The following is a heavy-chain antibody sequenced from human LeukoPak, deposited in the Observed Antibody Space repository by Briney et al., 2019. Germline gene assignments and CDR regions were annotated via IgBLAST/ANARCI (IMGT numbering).Heavy chain of an antibody. CDR1: GSTFTSYW. Sequence: GASLQISCESAGSTFTSYWIGWGRQLPGKGVEWMGIIYPGDSHTRYSPSFQGQVTISADKSISTAYLQWSSLKASDTAMYYCARLHRQGAGGYVGYWGQGTLVTGSS. J-gene: IGHJ4*02. CDR3: ARLHRQGAGGYVGY. D-gene: IGHD5-12*01. CDR2: IYPGDSHT. V-gene: IGHV5-51*01.